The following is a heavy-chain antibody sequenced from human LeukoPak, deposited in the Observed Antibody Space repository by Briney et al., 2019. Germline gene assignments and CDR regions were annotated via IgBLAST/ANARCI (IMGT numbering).Heavy chain of an antibody. CDR2: IYYSGST. V-gene: IGHV4-59*01. Sequence: SETLSLTCTVSGGSISSYYWSWIRQPPGKGLEWIGYIYYSGSTNYNPSLKSRVTISVDTSKNQFSLKLSSVTAADTAVYYCARGATTLTPSGYWGQGTLVTVSS. J-gene: IGHJ4*02. CDR1: GGSISSYY. D-gene: IGHD4-17*01. CDR3: ARGATTLTPSGY.